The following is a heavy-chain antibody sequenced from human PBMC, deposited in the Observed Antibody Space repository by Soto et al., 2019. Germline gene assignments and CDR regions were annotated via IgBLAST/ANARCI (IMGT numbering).Heavy chain of an antibody. CDR3: ARDALGGPGAFDI. V-gene: IGHV3-30-3*01. D-gene: IGHD2-2*01. Sequence: QVQLVESGGGVVQPGRSLRLSCAASGFTFSSYAMHRVRQAPGKGLEWVAVISYDGSNKYYADSVKGRFTISRDNSKNPLYLQMNSLRAEDTAVYYCARDALGGPGAFDIWGQGTMGTVSS. J-gene: IGHJ3*02. CDR1: GFTFSSYA. CDR2: ISYDGSNK.